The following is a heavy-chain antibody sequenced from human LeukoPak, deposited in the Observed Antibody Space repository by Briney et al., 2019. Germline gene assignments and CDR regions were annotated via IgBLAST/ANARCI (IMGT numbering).Heavy chain of an antibody. J-gene: IGHJ3*02. D-gene: IGHD6-13*01. CDR2: ISAYNGNT. Sequence: ASVKVSCRASGYTFTSYGISWVRQAPGQGLEWMGWISAYNGNTNYAQKLQGRVTMTTDTSTSTAYMELRSLRSDDAAVYYCARGSAGGSVFDIWGQGTMVTVSS. CDR1: GYTFTSYG. CDR3: ARGSAGGSVFDI. V-gene: IGHV1-18*04.